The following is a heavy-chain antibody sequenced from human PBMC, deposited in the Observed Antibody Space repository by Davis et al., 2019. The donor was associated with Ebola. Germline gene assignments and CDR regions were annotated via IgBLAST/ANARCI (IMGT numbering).Heavy chain of an antibody. J-gene: IGHJ3*01. D-gene: IGHD1-20*01. CDR3: ASLRRTITGMDDAFDV. CDR1: GNSFTSFW. V-gene: IGHV5-51*01. CDR2: IYTGDSDT. Sequence: GESLKISCKGSGNSFTSFWIGWVRQMPGKGLEWMGVIYTGDSDTRYSPSFRGQVTISADKSLGTAYLQWSGLKASDTAMYYCASLRRTITGMDDAFDVWGQGTMVTVSS.